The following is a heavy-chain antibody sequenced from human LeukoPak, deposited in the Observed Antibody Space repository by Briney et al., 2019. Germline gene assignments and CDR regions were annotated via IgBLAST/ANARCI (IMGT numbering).Heavy chain of an antibody. CDR2: IYYSGNT. J-gene: IGHJ4*02. CDR3: ASVPASGSGTYYSDY. CDR1: GGSISSASYY. Sequence: SQTLSLTCTVSGGSISSASYYWSWLRQPPGKGLEWIGYIYYSGNTYYNPSLKSRVTMSVDTSKNQFSLKLYSVTAADTAVYYCASVPASGSGTYYSDYWGQGTLVTVSS. V-gene: IGHV4-30-4*01. D-gene: IGHD3-10*01.